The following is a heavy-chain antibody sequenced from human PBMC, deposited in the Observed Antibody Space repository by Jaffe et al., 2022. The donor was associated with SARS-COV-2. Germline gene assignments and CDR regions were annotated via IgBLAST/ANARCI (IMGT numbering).Heavy chain of an antibody. J-gene: IGHJ4*02. CDR3: ARTVNSGLLYYFDY. CDR1: GYTFTSYA. CDR2: INAGNGNT. Sequence: QVQLVQSGAEVKKPGASVKVSCKASGYTFTSYAMHWVRQAPGQRLEWMGWINAGNGNTKYSQKFQGRVTITRDTSASTAYMGLSSLRSEDTAVYYCARTVNSGLLYYFDYWGQGTLVTVSS. V-gene: IGHV1-3*01. D-gene: IGHD5-12*01.